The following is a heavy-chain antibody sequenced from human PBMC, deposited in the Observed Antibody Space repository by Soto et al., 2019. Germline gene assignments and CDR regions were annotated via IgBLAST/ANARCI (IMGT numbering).Heavy chain of an antibody. V-gene: IGHV4-30-4*01. CDR2: IYYSGST. D-gene: IGHD3-16*02. CDR1: GGSISSGDYY. CDR3: AGGGIARNWFAP. Sequence: SETLSLTCTVSGGSISSGDYYWSWIRQPPGKGLEWIGYIYYSGSTYYNPSLKSRVTISVDTSKNPFSLKLSSVTAADTAVYYCAGGGIARNWFAPWGQGTLVTVSS. J-gene: IGHJ5*02.